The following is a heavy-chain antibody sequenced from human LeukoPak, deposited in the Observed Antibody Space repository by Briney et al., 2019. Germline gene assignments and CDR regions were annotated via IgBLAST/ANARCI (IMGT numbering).Heavy chain of an antibody. CDR2: ISSSSSTI. CDR1: GFTFSSYS. J-gene: IGHJ4*02. V-gene: IGHV3-48*02. CDR3: ARDRGYSGYGKFYFDY. D-gene: IGHD5-12*01. Sequence: GGSLRLSCAASGFTFSSYSMNWVRQAPGKGLEWVSYISSSSSTIYYADSVKGRFTISRDNAKNSLYLQMNSLRDEDTAVYYCARDRGYSGYGKFYFDYWGQGTLVTVSS.